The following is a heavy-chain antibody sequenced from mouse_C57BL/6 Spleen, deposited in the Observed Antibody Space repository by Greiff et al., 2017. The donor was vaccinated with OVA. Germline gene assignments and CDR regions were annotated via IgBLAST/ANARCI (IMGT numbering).Heavy chain of an antibody. CDR1: GYTFTSYW. Sequence: VKLQQPGAELVMPGASVKLSCKASGYTFTSYWMHWVKQRPGQGLEWIGEIDPSDSYTNYNQKFKGKSILNVHKSSSTAYMQLSSLTSEDSAVYYCARSGTTVVATDYWGKGTTLTDST. CDR2: IDPSDSYT. CDR3: ARSGTTVVATDY. J-gene: IGHJ2*01. V-gene: IGHV1-69*01. D-gene: IGHD1-1*01.